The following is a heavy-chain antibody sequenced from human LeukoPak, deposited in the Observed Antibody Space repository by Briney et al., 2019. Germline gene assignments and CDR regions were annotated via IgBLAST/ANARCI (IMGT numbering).Heavy chain of an antibody. Sequence: GASVKVSCKASGYTFTSYGISWVRQAPGQGLEWMGWISAYNGNTNYAQKLQGRVTMTTDTSTSTAYMELRSLRSDDTAVYYCARVLKYYYDSSGQAQDHAFDIWGQGTMVTVSS. J-gene: IGHJ3*02. CDR3: ARVLKYYYDSSGQAQDHAFDI. CDR1: GYTFTSYG. CDR2: ISAYNGNT. V-gene: IGHV1-18*01. D-gene: IGHD3-22*01.